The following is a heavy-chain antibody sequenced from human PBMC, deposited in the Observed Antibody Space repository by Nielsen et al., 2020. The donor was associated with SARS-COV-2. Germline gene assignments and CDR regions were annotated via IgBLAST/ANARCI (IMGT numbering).Heavy chain of an antibody. V-gene: IGHV4-4*02. Sequence: SETLSLTCAVYGDSISSSNWWSWVRPPPGKGLEWIGEIYHSGNTNYNPSLKSRVTISVDKSKNQFSLRLISVTAADTAVYYCARLLTNTGNYFRFDPWGQGTLVTVSS. D-gene: IGHD1-26*01. CDR2: IYHSGNT. CDR1: GDSISSSNW. CDR3: ARLLTNTGNYFRFDP. J-gene: IGHJ5*02.